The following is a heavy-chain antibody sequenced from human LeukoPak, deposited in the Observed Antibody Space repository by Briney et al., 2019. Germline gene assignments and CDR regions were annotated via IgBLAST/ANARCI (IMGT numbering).Heavy chain of an antibody. CDR3: ARYSSSGKGDY. CDR2: IYHGGST. D-gene: IGHD6-13*01. Sequence: SETLSLTCSVSGYSISSGYYWGWIRQPPGKGLEWIGNIYHGGSTYYISSLKSRATMSVDTSKNQFSLQLSSVTAADTAVYYCARYSSSGKGDYWGQGTLVTVSS. V-gene: IGHV4-38-2*01. J-gene: IGHJ4*02. CDR1: GYSISSGYY.